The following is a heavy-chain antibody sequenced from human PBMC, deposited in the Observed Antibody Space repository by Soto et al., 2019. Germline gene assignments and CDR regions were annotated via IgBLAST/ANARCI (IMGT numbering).Heavy chain of an antibody. V-gene: IGHV4-59*01. J-gene: IGHJ5*02. D-gene: IGHD4-4*01. CDR1: GGSISSYY. Sequence: SETLSLTCTVSGGSISSYYWSWIRQPPGKGLEWIGYIYYSGSTNYNPSLKSRVTISVDTSKNQFSLKLSSVTAADTAVYYCARVIADYSNPLGWFDPWGQGTLVTVSS. CDR2: IYYSGST. CDR3: ARVIADYSNPLGWFDP.